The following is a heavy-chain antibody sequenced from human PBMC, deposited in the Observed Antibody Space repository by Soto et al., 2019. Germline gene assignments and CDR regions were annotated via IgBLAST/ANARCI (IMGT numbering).Heavy chain of an antibody. CDR1: GYTFTGYY. CDR2: INPNSGGT. Sequence: ASVKVSCKASGYTFTGYYMHWGRQAPGQRLEWMGWINPNSGGTNYAQKFQGWVTMTRDTSISTAYMELSRLRSDDTAVYYCARDAGDIMITFGGSKGWFDPWGQGTLVTVS. J-gene: IGHJ5*02. D-gene: IGHD3-16*01. V-gene: IGHV1-2*04. CDR3: ARDAGDIMITFGGSKGWFDP.